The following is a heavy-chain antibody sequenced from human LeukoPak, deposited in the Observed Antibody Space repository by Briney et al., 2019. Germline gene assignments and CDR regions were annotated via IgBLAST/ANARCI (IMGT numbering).Heavy chain of an antibody. Sequence: PSETLSLTCAVYGGSFSGYYWSWIRQPPGKVLEWIGEINHSGSTNYNPSLKSRVTISVDTSKNQFSLKLSSVTAADTAVYYCARRGQQLVNPVFDYWGQGTLVTVSS. D-gene: IGHD6-13*01. J-gene: IGHJ4*02. CDR3: ARRGQQLVNPVFDY. V-gene: IGHV4-34*01. CDR2: INHSGST. CDR1: GGSFSGYY.